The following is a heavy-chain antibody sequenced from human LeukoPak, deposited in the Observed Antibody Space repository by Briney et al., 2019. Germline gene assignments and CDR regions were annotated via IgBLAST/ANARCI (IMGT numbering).Heavy chain of an antibody. Sequence: PGGSLRLSCAASGFTFSSYAMSWVRQASGKGLEWVGRIRSKANSYATAYAASVKGRFTISRDDSKNTAYLQMNSLKTEDTAVYYCTVAYYDILTGPYDAFDIWGQGTMVTVSS. CDR2: IRSKANSYAT. D-gene: IGHD3-9*01. CDR1: GFTFSSYA. CDR3: TVAYYDILTGPYDAFDI. V-gene: IGHV3-73*01. J-gene: IGHJ3*02.